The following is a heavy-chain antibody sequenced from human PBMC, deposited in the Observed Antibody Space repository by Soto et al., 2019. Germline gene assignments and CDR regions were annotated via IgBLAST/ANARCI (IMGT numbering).Heavy chain of an antibody. CDR3: VKDSMTTVTTFHVFDFDY. V-gene: IGHV3-64D*06. CDR1: GFTFSSYA. J-gene: IGHJ4*02. CDR2: ISSNGGST. Sequence: GGSLRLSCSASGFTFSSYAMHWVRQAPGKGLEYVSAISSNGGSTYYADSVKGRFTISRDNSKNTLYLQMSSLRAEDTAVYYCVKDSMTTVTTFHVFDFDYWGQGTLVTVS. D-gene: IGHD4-17*01.